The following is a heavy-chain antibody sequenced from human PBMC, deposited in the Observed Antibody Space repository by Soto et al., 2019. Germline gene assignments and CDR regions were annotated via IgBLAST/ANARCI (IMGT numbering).Heavy chain of an antibody. CDR1: GGSISSSNW. CDR2: IYHSGST. D-gene: IGHD3-10*01. V-gene: IGHV4-4*02. CDR3: ARLYMVRGVMDWFDP. Sequence: QVQLQESGPGLVKPSGTLSLTCADSGGSISSSNWWSWVRQPPGKGLEWIGEIYHSGSTNYNPSLKSRVTISVDKSKNQFSLKLSSVPAADTAVYYCARLYMVRGVMDWFDPWGQGTLVTVSS. J-gene: IGHJ5*02.